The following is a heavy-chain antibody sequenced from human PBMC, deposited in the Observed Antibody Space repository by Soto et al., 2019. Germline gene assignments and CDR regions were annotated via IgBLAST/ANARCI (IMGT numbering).Heavy chain of an antibody. V-gene: IGHV3-23*01. CDR2: ISGSGGST. Sequence: GESLKISCAASGFTFSSYAMSWVRQAPGKGLEWVSAISGSGGSTYYADSVKGRFTISRDNSKNTLYLQMNSLRAEDTAVYYCAKGKRITAAGRIDYWGQGTLVTVSS. J-gene: IGHJ4*02. CDR3: AKGKRITAAGRIDY. D-gene: IGHD6-13*01. CDR1: GFTFSSYA.